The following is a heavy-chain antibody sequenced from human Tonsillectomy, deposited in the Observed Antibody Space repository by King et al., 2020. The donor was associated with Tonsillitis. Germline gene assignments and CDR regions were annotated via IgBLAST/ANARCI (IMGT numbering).Heavy chain of an antibody. V-gene: IGHV3-33*08. CDR3: ARGGRWLQLNDY. Sequence: VQLVESGGGVVQPGRSLRRSCAASGFNFSTYGMHWVRQAPGKGLEWVAVIWNDGNNKYYADSVKGRFTISRDNYKNTMYLQMNSLRAEDTAVYYCARGGRWLQLNDYWGQGSLVTVSS. CDR1: GFNFSTYG. J-gene: IGHJ4*02. CDR2: IWNDGNNK. D-gene: IGHD5-24*01.